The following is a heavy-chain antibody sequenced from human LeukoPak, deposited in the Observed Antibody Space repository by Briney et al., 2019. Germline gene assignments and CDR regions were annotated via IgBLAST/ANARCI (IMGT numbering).Heavy chain of an antibody. CDR3: ARHISVTDYDFWSGYLGAFDI. CDR1: GGSISSSSYY. D-gene: IGHD3-3*01. CDR2: IYYSGST. V-gene: IGHV4-39*01. J-gene: IGHJ3*02. Sequence: SETLSLTCTVSGGSISSSSYYWGWIRQPPGKGLEWIGSIYYSGSTYYNPSLKSRVTISVDTSKNQFSLKLSSVTAADTAGYYCARHISVTDYDFWSGYLGAFDIWGQGTMVTVSS.